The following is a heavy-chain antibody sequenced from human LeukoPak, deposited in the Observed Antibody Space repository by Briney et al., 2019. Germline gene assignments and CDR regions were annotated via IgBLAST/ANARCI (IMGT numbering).Heavy chain of an antibody. CDR3: ARDNYKFRLGEHNWFDP. CDR1: GGSISSYY. Sequence: SETLSLTCTVSGGSISSYYWSWIRQPAGKGLEWIGRIYTSGSTNYNPSLKSRVTMSVDTSKNQFSLKLSSVTAADTAVYYCARDNYKFRLGEHNWFDPWGQGTLVTVSS. D-gene: IGHD3-16*01. J-gene: IGHJ5*02. CDR2: IYTSGST. V-gene: IGHV4-4*07.